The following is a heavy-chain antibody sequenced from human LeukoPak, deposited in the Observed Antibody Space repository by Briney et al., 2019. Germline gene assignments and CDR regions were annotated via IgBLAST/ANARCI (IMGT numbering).Heavy chain of an antibody. J-gene: IGHJ4*02. Sequence: GRSLRLSCAASGFTFSSYAMHWVRQAPGKGLEWVAVISYDGSNKYYADSVKGRFTISRDNSKNTLYLQMNSLRAEDTAVYYCARDESEVWFGELLSPLDYWGQGTLVTVSS. D-gene: IGHD3-10*01. CDR3: ARDESEVWFGELLSPLDY. CDR2: ISYDGSNK. V-gene: IGHV3-30-3*01. CDR1: GFTFSSYA.